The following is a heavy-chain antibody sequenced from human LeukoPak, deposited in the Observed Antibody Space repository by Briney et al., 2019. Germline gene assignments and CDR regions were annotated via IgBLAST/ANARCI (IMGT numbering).Heavy chain of an antibody. D-gene: IGHD5-24*01. CDR2: IDYSGGSS. J-gene: IGHJ3*01. Sequence: GGSLRLSCTVSEFTPSSYEMSWIRQAPGKGLEWVSSIDYSGGSSYYADSVKGRFTISRDDSKNTLYLQLNSLRAEDTAVYYCAMKAVPRPRLHDAFDFWGQGTVVSVSS. CDR3: AMKAVPRPRLHDAFDF. CDR1: EFTPSSYE. V-gene: IGHV3-23*01.